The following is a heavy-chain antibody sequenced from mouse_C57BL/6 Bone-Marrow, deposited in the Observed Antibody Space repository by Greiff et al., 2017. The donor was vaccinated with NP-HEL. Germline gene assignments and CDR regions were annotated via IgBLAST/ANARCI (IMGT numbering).Heavy chain of an antibody. D-gene: IGHD1-1*01. Sequence: VKLMESGAELVKPGASVKLSCKASGYTFTEYTIHWVKQRSGQGLAWIGWFYPGSGSIKYNEKFKDKDTLTEDKSSSPGYMELSILTSEDSAVYFYARHHYYGSSLWYFDVWGTGTTVTVSS. J-gene: IGHJ1*03. CDR2: FYPGSGSI. CDR1: GYTFTEYT. CDR3: ARHHYYGSSLWYFDV. V-gene: IGHV1-62-2*01.